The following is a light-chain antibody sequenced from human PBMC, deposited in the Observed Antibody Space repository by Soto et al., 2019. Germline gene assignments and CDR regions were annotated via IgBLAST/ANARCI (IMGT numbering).Light chain of an antibody. Sequence: DIQMTQSPTSLSASVGDRVTITCRASLGIRNDLAWYQQKLGNAPKRLIYAASSLQSGVPSRFSGSGSGTEFTLTISSLQPEDFATYYCLQHNSYPPTFGGGTKVEIK. CDR3: LQHNSYPPT. CDR2: AAS. CDR1: LGIRND. J-gene: IGKJ4*01. V-gene: IGKV1-17*01.